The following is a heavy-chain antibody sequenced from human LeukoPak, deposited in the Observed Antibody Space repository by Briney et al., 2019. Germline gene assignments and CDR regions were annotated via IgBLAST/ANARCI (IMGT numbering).Heavy chain of an antibody. CDR1: GFTFSDYY. CDR3: ARVRGSGIRKAPDKLFDY. J-gene: IGHJ4*02. V-gene: IGHV3-11*06. D-gene: IGHD3-10*01. Sequence: GGSLRLSCAASGFTFSDYYMSWIRQAPGKGLEWVSYISSSSSSYTNYADSVKGRFTISRDNAKNSLYLQMNSLRAEDTAVYYCARVRGSGIRKAPDKLFDYWGQGTLVTVSS. CDR2: ISSSSSSYT.